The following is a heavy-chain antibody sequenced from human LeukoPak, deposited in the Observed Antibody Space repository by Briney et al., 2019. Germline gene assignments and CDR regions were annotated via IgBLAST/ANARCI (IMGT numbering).Heavy chain of an antibody. J-gene: IGHJ4*02. CDR2: IIPIVGTA. CDR1: GGTFSSYA. V-gene: IGHV1-69*01. CDR3: AIDPDSNSVGGDY. Sequence: SVKVSCKASGGTFSSYAISWVRQAPGQGLEWMGGIIPIVGTANYAQKFQGRVTITADESTSTAYMELSSLRSENTAVYYCAIDPDSNSVGGDYWGQGTLVTVSS. D-gene: IGHD4-11*01.